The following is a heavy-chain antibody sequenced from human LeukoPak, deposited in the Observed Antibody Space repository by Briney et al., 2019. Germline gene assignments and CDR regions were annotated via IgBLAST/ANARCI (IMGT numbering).Heavy chain of an antibody. CDR1: GFTFSSYA. V-gene: IGHV3-23*01. CDR3: AQSGQFAS. D-gene: IGHD2-8*02. Sequence: GGSLRLSCAASGFTFSSYAMSWVRQAPGKGLEWVSAISGSGGSTYYAASVKGRFTISRDNSKNMLYLQMNSLRVEDTALYYCAQSGQFASWGQGPLVTVSS. CDR2: ISGSGGST. J-gene: IGHJ5*01.